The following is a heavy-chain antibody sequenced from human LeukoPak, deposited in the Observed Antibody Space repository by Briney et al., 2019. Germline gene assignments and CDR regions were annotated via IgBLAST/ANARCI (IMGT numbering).Heavy chain of an antibody. Sequence: PGGSLRLSCAASGFNVRSNYMSWVRQAPGKGLEWVSVIYSDGRTYYADSVKGRFTISRDNSKNTLYLQMDSLRAEDTAVYYCVSLWFGQLSVNNNYYMDAWGKGTTVTISS. CDR3: VSLWFGQLSVNNNYYMDA. CDR1: GFNVRSNY. V-gene: IGHV3-53*01. J-gene: IGHJ6*03. CDR2: IYSDGRT. D-gene: IGHD3-10*01.